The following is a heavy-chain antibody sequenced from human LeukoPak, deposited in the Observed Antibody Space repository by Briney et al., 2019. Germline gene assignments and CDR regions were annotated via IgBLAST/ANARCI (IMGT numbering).Heavy chain of an antibody. D-gene: IGHD5-24*01. CDR1: GFTFSSYS. CDR2: ISSSSSTI. Sequence: GGSLRLSCAASGFTFSSYSMNWVRQAPGKGLEWVSYISSSSSTIYYADSVKGRFTISRDNAKNSLYLQMNSLRAEDTAAYYCARDNPVRDEAWWLNPWGQGTLVTVS. V-gene: IGHV3-48*01. J-gene: IGHJ5*02. CDR3: ARDNPVRDEAWWLNP.